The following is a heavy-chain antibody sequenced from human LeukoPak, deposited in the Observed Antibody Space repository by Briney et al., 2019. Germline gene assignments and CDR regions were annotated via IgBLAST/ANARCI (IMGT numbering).Heavy chain of an antibody. CDR1: GMSVRTNY. J-gene: IGHJ4*02. CDR3: ASASRESYSGYGVFFDY. D-gene: IGHD5-12*01. Sequence: PGGSLRLSCAASGMSVRTNYMTWVRQAPGKGLEWVSLIYGGGMTYYADSVRGRFTISRDISKNTLYLQMNTLRVEDTAVYYCASASRESYSGYGVFFDYWGQGTLVTVSS. V-gene: IGHV3-66*01. CDR2: IYGGGMT.